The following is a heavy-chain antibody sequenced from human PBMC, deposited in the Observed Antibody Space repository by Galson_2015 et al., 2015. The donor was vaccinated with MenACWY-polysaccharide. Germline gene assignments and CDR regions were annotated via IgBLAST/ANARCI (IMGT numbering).Heavy chain of an antibody. J-gene: IGHJ4*02. CDR3: AKAKYSSSWFGPSFGS. V-gene: IGHV3-23*01. D-gene: IGHD6-13*01. Sequence: SLRLSCAASGFTFASYAMSWVRQAPGRGLEWVSGISGSGGSTYYVDSVKGRFTISRDPSKNTLYLQMNSLRAEDTAVYYCAKAKYSSSWFGPSFGSWVQGTLVTVTS. CDR2: ISGSGGST. CDR1: GFTFASYA.